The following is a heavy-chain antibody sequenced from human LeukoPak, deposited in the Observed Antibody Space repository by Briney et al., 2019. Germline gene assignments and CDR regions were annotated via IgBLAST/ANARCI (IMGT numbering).Heavy chain of an antibody. V-gene: IGHV1-69*04. CDR2: IIPILGIA. J-gene: IGHJ6*03. CDR3: ARDAVGATSFYYYYYMDV. D-gene: IGHD1-26*01. CDR1: GGTFSSYA. Sequence: GASVKVSCKASGGTFSSYAISWVRQAPGRGLEWMGRIIPILGIANYAQKFQGRVTITADKSTSTAYMELSSLRSEDTAVYYCARDAVGATSFYYYYYMDVWGKGTTVTVSS.